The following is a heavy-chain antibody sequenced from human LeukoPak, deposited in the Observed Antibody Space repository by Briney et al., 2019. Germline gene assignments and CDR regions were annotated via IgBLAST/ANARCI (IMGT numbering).Heavy chain of an antibody. V-gene: IGHV1-69*01. CDR1: GGTFSSYA. CDR2: IIPVFGTA. J-gene: IGHJ4*02. Sequence: GSSVKVSCKASGGTFSSYAISWVRQAPGQGLEWMGGIIPVFGTANYAQKFQGRVTITADESTSTAYMELSSLRSEDTAMYYCAREAWGQLWLRGILDSWGQGTLVTVSS. CDR3: AREAWGQLWLRGILDS. D-gene: IGHD5-18*01.